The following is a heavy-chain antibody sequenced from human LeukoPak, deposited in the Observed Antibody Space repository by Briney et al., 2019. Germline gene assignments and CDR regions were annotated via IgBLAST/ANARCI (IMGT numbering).Heavy chain of an antibody. CDR1: GFTFTDYA. CDR3: AKDFYAVTYPRFDY. V-gene: IGHV3-23*01. D-gene: IGHD4-23*01. CDR2: ISGTGGSGDST. J-gene: IGHJ4*02. Sequence: GGSPRPSSAASGFTFTDYATSWVRHTPRKGLERISAISGTGGSGDSTSYADSVKGRFTISRDNSKITLYLQMNSLRAEDTAVYYCAKDFYAVTYPRFDYWGRGTLVTVSS.